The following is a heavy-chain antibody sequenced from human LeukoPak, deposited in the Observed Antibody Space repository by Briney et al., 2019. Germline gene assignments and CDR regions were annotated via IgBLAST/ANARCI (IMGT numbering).Heavy chain of an antibody. CDR2: IKQDGSEK. CDR3: ARVSNGDWVGYYYYYYMDV. CDR1: GFTFSSYW. D-gene: IGHD2-21*02. V-gene: IGHV3-7*01. Sequence: PGGSLRLSCAASGFTFSSYWMSWVRQAPGKGLEWVANIKQDGSEKYYVDSVKGRFTISRDNAKNSLYLQMNSLRAEDTAVYCCARVSNGDWVGYYYYYYMDVWGKGTTVTISS. J-gene: IGHJ6*03.